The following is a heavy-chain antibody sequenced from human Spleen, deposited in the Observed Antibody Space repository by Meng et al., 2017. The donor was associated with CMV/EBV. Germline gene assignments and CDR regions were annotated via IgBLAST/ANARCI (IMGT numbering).Heavy chain of an antibody. J-gene: IGHJ3*02. V-gene: IGHV3-11*01. CDR3: ARVNPGYCSSTSCWGDAFDI. Sequence: GESLKISCAASGFTFSDYYMSWIRQAPGKGLEWVSYISSSGSTIYYADSVKGRFTISRDNAKNSLYLQMNSLRAEDTAVYYCARVNPGYCSSTSCWGDAFDIWGQGTMVTVSS. D-gene: IGHD2-2*01. CDR2: ISSSGSTI. CDR1: GFTFSDYY.